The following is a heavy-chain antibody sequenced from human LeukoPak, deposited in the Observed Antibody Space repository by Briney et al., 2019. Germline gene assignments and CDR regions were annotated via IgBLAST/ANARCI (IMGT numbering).Heavy chain of an antibody. CDR2: ISGAGP. D-gene: IGHD4-17*01. V-gene: IGHV3-23*01. CDR1: GFTFSNYA. CDR3: ARDPNGNYVGAFDFQR. Sequence: PGGSLRLSCAASGFTFSNYALTWVRQAPERGLEWVSSISGAGPYYADSVKGRFSISRDNYKNTLYLQMSSLRADDTAVYYCARDPNGNYVGAFDFQRWGQGTLVTVSS. J-gene: IGHJ1*01.